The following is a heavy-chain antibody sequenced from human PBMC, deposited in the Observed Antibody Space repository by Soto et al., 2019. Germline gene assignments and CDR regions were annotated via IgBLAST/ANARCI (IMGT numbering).Heavy chain of an antibody. V-gene: IGHV3-23*01. CDR2: ISGSGGST. CDR3: AKGRKGGAVAGSDYFDY. D-gene: IGHD6-19*01. CDR1: GFTFSSYA. J-gene: IGHJ4*02. Sequence: GGSLRLSCAASGFTFSSYAMSWVRQAPGKGLEWVSAISGSGGSTYYADSVKGRFTISRDNSKNTLYLQMNSLRAEDTAVYYCAKGRKGGAVAGSDYFDYWGQGTLVTVSS.